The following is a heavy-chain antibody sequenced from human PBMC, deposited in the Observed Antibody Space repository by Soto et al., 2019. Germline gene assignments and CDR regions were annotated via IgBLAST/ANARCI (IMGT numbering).Heavy chain of an antibody. Sequence: GASVKVSCKASGYTFTSYAMHWVRQAPGQRLEWMGWINAGNGNTKYSQKFQGRVTITRDTSASTAYMELSSLRSEDTAVYYCARFGAPIAVVPAAYNWLDPWGQGTLVTVSS. J-gene: IGHJ5*02. CDR1: GYTFTSYA. CDR2: INAGNGNT. CDR3: ARFGAPIAVVPAAYNWLDP. V-gene: IGHV1-3*01. D-gene: IGHD2-2*01.